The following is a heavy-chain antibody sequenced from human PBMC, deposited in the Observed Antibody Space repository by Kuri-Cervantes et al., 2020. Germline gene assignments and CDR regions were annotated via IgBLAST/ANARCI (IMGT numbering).Heavy chain of an antibody. CDR3: ARAPYVNDYGA. J-gene: IGHJ4*02. D-gene: IGHD4-17*01. V-gene: IGHV3-30*07. CDR2: ISSDESHI. Sequence: GESLKISCTASEFTLSSFAMHWVRQAPGRGLEWVAVISSDESHIYYADSVKGRFTISRGSSKNTLYLQMNSLRAEDTAVYYCARAPYVNDYGAWGQGTLVTVSS. CDR1: EFTLSSFA.